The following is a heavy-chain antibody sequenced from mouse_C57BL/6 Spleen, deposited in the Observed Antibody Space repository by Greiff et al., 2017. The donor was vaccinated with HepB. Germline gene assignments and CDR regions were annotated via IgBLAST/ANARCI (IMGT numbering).Heavy chain of an antibody. CDR3: TRRSYGSSYGD. J-gene: IGHJ2*01. D-gene: IGHD1-1*01. Sequence: QVQLQQSGAELVRPGASVTLSCKASGYTFTDYEMHWVKQTPVHGLEWIGAIDPETGGTAYNQKFKGKAILTADKSSSTAYMELRSLTSEDSAVYYCTRRSYGSSYGDWGQGTTLTVSS. CDR2: IDPETGGT. CDR1: GYTFTDYE. V-gene: IGHV1-15*01.